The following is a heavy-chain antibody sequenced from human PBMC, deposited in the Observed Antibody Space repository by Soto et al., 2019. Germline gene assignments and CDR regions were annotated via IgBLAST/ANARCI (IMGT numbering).Heavy chain of an antibody. CDR3: AKTHKTDGSGGYDFWVFDY. Sequence: RRLSCAASGFTFSSYAMRWVRQAPGTGLEWVSAISGSGGSTYYADSMKGRFTISRDNSKNTLYLQMNSLRAEDTAVYYCAKTHKTDGSGGYDFWVFDYWGQGTLVT. V-gene: IGHV3-23*01. D-gene: IGHD3-3*01. CDR1: GFTFSSYA. J-gene: IGHJ4*02. CDR2: ISGSGGST.